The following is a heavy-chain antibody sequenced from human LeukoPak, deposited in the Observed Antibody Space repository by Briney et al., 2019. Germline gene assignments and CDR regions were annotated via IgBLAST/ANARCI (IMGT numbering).Heavy chain of an antibody. J-gene: IGHJ4*02. Sequence: SVKVSCKASGGTFSSYAISWVRQAPGQGLEWMGRIIPILGVANYAQKFQGRVTITADKSTSTAYMELSSLRSEDTAVYYCARDLGEGATTLAFDYWGQGTLVTVSS. CDR1: GGTFSSYA. CDR3: ARDLGEGATTLAFDY. D-gene: IGHD1-26*01. V-gene: IGHV1-69*04. CDR2: IIPILGVA.